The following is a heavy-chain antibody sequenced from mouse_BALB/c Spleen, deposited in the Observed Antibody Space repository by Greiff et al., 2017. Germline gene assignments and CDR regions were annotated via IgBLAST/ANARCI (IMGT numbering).Heavy chain of an antibody. CDR3: ASYGTLAY. D-gene: IGHD1-1*01. J-gene: IGHJ3*01. CDR1: GFSLTSYG. CDR2: IWSGGST. V-gene: IGHV2-4-1*01. Sequence: VMLVESGPGLVQPSQSLSITCTVSGFSLTSYGVHWVRQSPGKGLEWLGVIWSGGSTDYNAAFISRLSISKDNSKSQVFFKMNSLQADDTAIYYCASYGTLAYWGQGTLVTVSA.